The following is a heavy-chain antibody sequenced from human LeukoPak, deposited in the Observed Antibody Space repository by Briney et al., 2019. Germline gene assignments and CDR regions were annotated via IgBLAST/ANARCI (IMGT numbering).Heavy chain of an antibody. V-gene: IGHV4-39*01. CDR1: GGSISSSSYY. CDR2: IYYSGST. D-gene: IGHD6-13*01. J-gene: IGHJ4*02. Sequence: SETLSLTCTVTGGSISSSSYYWGWIRQPPGKGLEWIGSIYYSGSTYYNPSLKSRVTISVDTSKNQFSLKLSSVTAADTAVYYCARSSSWYFYYWGQGTLVTVSS. CDR3: ARSSSWYFYY.